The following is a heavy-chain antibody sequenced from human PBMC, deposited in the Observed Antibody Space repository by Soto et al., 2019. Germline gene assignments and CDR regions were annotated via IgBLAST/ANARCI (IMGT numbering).Heavy chain of an antibody. Sequence: GESLKISCKGSGYSFTSYWIGWVRQMPGKGLEWMGIIYPGDSDTRYSPSFQGQVTISADKSISTAYLQWSSLKASDTAMYYCARRAYGDHGYYYGMDVWGQGTTVTVSS. V-gene: IGHV5-51*01. CDR2: IYPGDSDT. CDR3: ARRAYGDHGYYYGMDV. J-gene: IGHJ6*02. D-gene: IGHD4-17*01. CDR1: GYSFTSYW.